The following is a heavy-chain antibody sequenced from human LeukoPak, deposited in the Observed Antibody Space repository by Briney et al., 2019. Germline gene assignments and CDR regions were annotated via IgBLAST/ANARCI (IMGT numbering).Heavy chain of an antibody. CDR2: IKSKTDGGTT. V-gene: IGHV3-15*01. CDR1: GFTFSNAW. D-gene: IGHD6-13*01. J-gene: IGHJ3*02. CDR3: TTDVAIGQIAAAGANAFDI. Sequence: PGGSLRLSCAASGFTFSNAWMSWVRQAPGKGLEWVGRIKSKTDGGTTDYAAPVKGRFTISRDDSKNTLYLQMNSLKTEDTAVYYCTTDVAIGQIAAAGANAFDIWGQGTMVTVSS.